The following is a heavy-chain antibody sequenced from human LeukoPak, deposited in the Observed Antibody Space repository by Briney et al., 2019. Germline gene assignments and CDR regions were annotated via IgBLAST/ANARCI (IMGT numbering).Heavy chain of an antibody. CDR3: ARLRVIFWGFDI. CDR2: TNHSGST. CDR1: GGSFSGYY. D-gene: IGHD3-16*01. J-gene: IGHJ3*02. V-gene: IGHV4-34*01. Sequence: SETLSLTCAVYGGSFSGYYWSWIRQPPGKGLEWIGETNHSGSTNYNPSLKSRVTISVDTSKNQFSLKLSSVTAADTAVYYCARLRVIFWGFDIWGQGTMVTVSS.